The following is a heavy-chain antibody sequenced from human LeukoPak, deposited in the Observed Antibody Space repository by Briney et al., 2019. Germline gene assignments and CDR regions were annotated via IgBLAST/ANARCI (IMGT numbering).Heavy chain of an antibody. CDR3: ARNGYSGYDFLDY. CDR1: GFTFSSYE. D-gene: IGHD5-12*01. CDR2: ISSSGSTI. Sequence: GGSLRLSRAASGFTFSSYEMNWVRQAPGKGLEWVSYISSSGSTIYYADSVKGRFTISRDNAKNSLYLQMNSLRAEDTAVYYCARNGYSGYDFLDYWGQGTLVTVSS. V-gene: IGHV3-48*03. J-gene: IGHJ4*02.